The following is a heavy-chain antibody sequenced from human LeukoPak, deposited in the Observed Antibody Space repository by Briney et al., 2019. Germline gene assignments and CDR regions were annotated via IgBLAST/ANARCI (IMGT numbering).Heavy chain of an antibody. CDR1: GYTFTGYY. CDR3: ARGPLQPHYYYYYYMDV. D-gene: IGHD6-13*01. V-gene: IGHV1-2*02. CDR2: INPNSGGT. Sequence: ASVKVSCKASGYTFTGYYMHWVRQAPGQGLEWMGWINPNSGGTNYAQKFQGRVTMTRDTSISTAYMELSSLRSEDTAVYYCARGPLQPHYYYYYYMDVWGKGTTVTVSS. J-gene: IGHJ6*03.